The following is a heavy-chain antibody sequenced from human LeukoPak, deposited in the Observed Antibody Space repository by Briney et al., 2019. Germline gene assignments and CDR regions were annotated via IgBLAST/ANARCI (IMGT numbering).Heavy chain of an antibody. Sequence: SETLSLTCTVSGGSISSYYWSWIRQPPGKGLEWIGYIYYSGSTNYNPSLKSRVTISVDTSKNQFSLKLSSVTAADTAVYYCARDGSGSFPNYYYYMDVWGKGTTVTVSS. CDR2: IYYSGST. CDR3: ARDGSGSFPNYYYYMDV. D-gene: IGHD1-26*01. V-gene: IGHV4-59*01. CDR1: GGSISSYY. J-gene: IGHJ6*03.